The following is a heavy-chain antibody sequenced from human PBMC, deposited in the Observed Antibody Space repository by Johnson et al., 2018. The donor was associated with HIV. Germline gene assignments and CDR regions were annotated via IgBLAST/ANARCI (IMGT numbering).Heavy chain of an antibody. V-gene: IGHV3-7*05. CDR2: MNHDGSIT. D-gene: IGHD6-6*01. Sequence: VQLVESGGDLVQPGGSLRLSCAASGFSFRSSWMTWVRQAPGKGLECVALMNHDGSITYYADSVRGRFTISRDSAQNSLYLQMNTLRAEDTAIYYCAKNQECSREDAFDIWGQGTMVTVSS. J-gene: IGHJ3*02. CDR3: AKNQECSREDAFDI. CDR1: GFSFRSSW.